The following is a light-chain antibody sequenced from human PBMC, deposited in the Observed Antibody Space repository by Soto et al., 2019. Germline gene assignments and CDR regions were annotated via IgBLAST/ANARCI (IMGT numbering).Light chain of an antibody. V-gene: IGLV1-44*01. J-gene: IGLJ2*01. CDR3: ATWDDSVTGVV. Sequence: QSVLTQPPSASGTPGQRVTISCSGSSSNIGRNYVTWYQQVPGTAPKLLIYSTNHRPSGVPARFSGAKSCTSASLAISGLQSEDEADYHCATWDDSVTGVVFGGGTKVTVL. CDR1: SSNIGRNY. CDR2: STN.